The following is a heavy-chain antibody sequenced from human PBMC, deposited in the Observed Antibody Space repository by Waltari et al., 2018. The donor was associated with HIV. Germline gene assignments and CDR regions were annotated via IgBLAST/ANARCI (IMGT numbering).Heavy chain of an antibody. CDR1: GFNFDDYD. D-gene: IGHD3-22*01. CDR2: IRVIGGQI. J-gene: IGHJ3*02. Sequence: EVQLVESGGGVVQPGMSLRLSCVGTGFNFDDYDMYWVRQVPGKGLEWVAGIRVIGGQIAYADSVKARFTMSRDNAKKSLFLEMNSLRREDTAFYQCAGRKSIIVVAGGNDDFEIWGQGTKVTVSS. CDR3: AGRKSIIVVAGGNDDFEI. V-gene: IGHV3-9*01.